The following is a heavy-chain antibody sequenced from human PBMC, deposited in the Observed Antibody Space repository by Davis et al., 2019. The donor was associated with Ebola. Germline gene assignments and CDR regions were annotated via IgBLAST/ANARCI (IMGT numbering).Heavy chain of an antibody. V-gene: IGHV4-4*02. J-gene: IGHJ4*02. CDR3: ARCSSWYQVVIDY. CDR2: IYHSGST. D-gene: IGHD6-13*01. Sequence: PSETLSLTCAVSGGSISSSNWWSWVRQPPGKGLEWIGEIYHSGSTNYNPSLKSRVTISVDKSKNQFSLKLSSVTAADTAVYYCARCSSWYQVVIDYWGQGTLVTVSS. CDR1: GGSISSSNW.